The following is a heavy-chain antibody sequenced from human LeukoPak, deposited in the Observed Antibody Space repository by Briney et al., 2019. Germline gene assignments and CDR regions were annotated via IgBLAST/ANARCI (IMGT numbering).Heavy chain of an antibody. Sequence: GGSLRLSCAASAFTFSNFGIHWVRQAPGKGLEWVAFIRYDGGNKYYADSVKGRFTISRDNSKNTLYLQMNSLRAEDTAVYYCAQSQYSSSWAIDYWGQGTLVTVSS. CDR1: AFTFSNFG. CDR2: IRYDGGNK. J-gene: IGHJ4*02. D-gene: IGHD6-13*01. CDR3: AQSQYSSSWAIDY. V-gene: IGHV3-30*02.